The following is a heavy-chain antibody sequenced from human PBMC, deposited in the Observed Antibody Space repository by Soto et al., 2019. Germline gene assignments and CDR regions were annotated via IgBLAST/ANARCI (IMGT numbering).Heavy chain of an antibody. D-gene: IGHD2-8*01. V-gene: IGHV3-30*03. CDR1: GFTFSTYG. J-gene: IGHJ4*02. CDR2: ISYDGNNK. Sequence: QVQLVESGGGVVQPGRSLRLSCAASGFTFSTYGMHWVRQAPGKGLEWVAFISYDGNNKYYAGSLKGRFTISRDNSKNKLYLHKNYRRSEDTAVYYCARVAGSVCVDHWGQGTLVTVSS. CDR3: ARVAGSVCVDH.